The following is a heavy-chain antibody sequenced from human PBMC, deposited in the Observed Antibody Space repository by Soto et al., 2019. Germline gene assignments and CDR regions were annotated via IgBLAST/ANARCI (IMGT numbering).Heavy chain of an antibody. CDR2: MYYSGSP. CDR3: ARGPITLVRGVVYYYYNLDV. CDR1: GGSVSSDSDY. D-gene: IGHD3-10*01. V-gene: IGHV4-61*01. J-gene: IGHJ6*02. Sequence: QVQLQESGPGLVKPSETLSLTCTVSGGSVSSDSDYWSWIRQPPGKGLEWIAHMYYSGSPNYSPSLNSRVTISVDTSKNQFSLRLTSVTPADTAVYYCARGPITLVRGVVYYYYNLDVWGQGTTVTVSS.